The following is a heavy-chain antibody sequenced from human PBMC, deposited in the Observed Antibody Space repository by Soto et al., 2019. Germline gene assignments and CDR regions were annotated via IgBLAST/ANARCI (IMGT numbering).Heavy chain of an antibody. J-gene: IGHJ4*02. Sequence: QVQLQESGPGLVKPSETLSLICTVSGDSISTVYYCWSWIRQSPDKGLEWIGHTYDGGSTYSNPSLKSRVAISLDTSKNQFSLKLNSVIAADTAVYYCTRGPSGDKVDYWGQGTLVTVSS. D-gene: IGHD7-27*01. V-gene: IGHV4-30-4*01. CDR2: TYDGGST. CDR1: GDSISTVYYC. CDR3: TRGPSGDKVDY.